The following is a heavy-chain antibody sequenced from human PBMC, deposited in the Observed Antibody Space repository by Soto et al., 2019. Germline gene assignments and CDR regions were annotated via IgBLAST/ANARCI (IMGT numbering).Heavy chain of an antibody. Sequence: PGGSLRLSCAASGFTFSSYGMHWVRQAPGKGLEWVAVISYDGSNKYYADSVKGRFTISRDNSKNTLYLQMNSLRAEDTAVYYCAKEGSHYSGWLYNWFDPWGQGTLVTVSS. V-gene: IGHV3-30*18. CDR3: AKEGSHYSGWLYNWFDP. J-gene: IGHJ5*02. CDR2: ISYDGSNK. CDR1: GFTFSSYG. D-gene: IGHD6-19*01.